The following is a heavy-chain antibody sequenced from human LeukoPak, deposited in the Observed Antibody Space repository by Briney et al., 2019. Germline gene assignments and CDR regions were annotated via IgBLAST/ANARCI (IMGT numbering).Heavy chain of an antibody. CDR3: ARDAIVRDYSNSDF. CDR2: INPNSGGK. J-gene: IGHJ4*02. D-gene: IGHD4-11*01. Sequence: GASVKLSCKASGYTFTDYYIHWVRQAPGQGLEWMGWINPNSGGKNYAQKFQGRVTMTRDTSISTAYMDLSRLTSDDAAVYYCARDAIVRDYSNSDFWGQGTLVTVSS. CDR1: GYTFTDYY. V-gene: IGHV1-2*02.